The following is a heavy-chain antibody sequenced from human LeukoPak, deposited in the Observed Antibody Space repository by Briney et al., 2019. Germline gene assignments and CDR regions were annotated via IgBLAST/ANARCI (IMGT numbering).Heavy chain of an antibody. V-gene: IGHV3-7*01. CDR1: GFTFSDYW. D-gene: IGHD1-26*01. Sequence: GGSLRLSCAASGFTFSDYWMSWVRQAPGKGLEWVANIQQDGDEKYYVDSVKGRFTISRDNAKNSLYLHLNSLRAEDTAVYYCARGVRGSYGTDLWGQGTLVTVSS. J-gene: IGHJ5*02. CDR2: IQQDGDEK. CDR3: ARGVRGSYGTDL.